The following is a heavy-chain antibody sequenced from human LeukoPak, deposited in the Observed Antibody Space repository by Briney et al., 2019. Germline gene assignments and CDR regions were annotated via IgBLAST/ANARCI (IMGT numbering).Heavy chain of an antibody. D-gene: IGHD6-25*01. Sequence: EASVKVSCKASGGTFSSYAISWVRQAPGQGLEWMGRIIPILGIANYAQKFQGRVTITADKSTSTAYMELRSPRSDDTAVYYCARQKKQTTAIDYWGQGTLVTVSS. CDR3: ARQKKQTTAIDY. J-gene: IGHJ4*02. CDR1: GGTFSSYA. CDR2: IIPILGIA. V-gene: IGHV1-69*04.